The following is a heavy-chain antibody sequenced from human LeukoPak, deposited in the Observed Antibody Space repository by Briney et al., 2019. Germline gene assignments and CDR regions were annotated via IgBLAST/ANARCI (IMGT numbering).Heavy chain of an antibody. D-gene: IGHD6-13*01. CDR2: ISGSGGST. J-gene: IGHJ4*02. CDR1: GFTFSGFV. V-gene: IGHV3-23*01. CDR3: ANPRDSSTWYTFDY. Sequence: GGSLRLSCAASGFTFSGFVISWVRQAPGKGPQWVADISGSGGSTYYADSVKGRFTISRDNSKNTLYLQMNSLRAEDTAVYYCANPRDSSTWYTFDYWGQGTLVTVSS.